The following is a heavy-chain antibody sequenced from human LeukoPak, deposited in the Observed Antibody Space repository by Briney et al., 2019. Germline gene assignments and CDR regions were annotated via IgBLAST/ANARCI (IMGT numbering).Heavy chain of an antibody. CDR1: GVIVSDNH. Sequence: PGGSLRLSCAASGVIVSDNHMNWVRPAPGKGLEWVANMDPSGSQKRYVGSVKGRFTISKDNPGTSLYLEMNSLRTEDTAIYYCAIWASGNYWGQGTLVTVSS. V-gene: IGHV3-7*01. CDR3: AIWASGNY. CDR2: MDPSGSQK. D-gene: IGHD3-10*01. J-gene: IGHJ4*02.